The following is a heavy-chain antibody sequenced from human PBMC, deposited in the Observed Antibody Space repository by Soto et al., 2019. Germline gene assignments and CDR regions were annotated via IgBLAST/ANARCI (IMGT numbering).Heavy chain of an antibody. D-gene: IGHD5-12*01. V-gene: IGHV3-23*01. J-gene: IGHJ5*02. CDR2: LGGGGGGP. CDR3: VRCQVATGVSGWCTYFAP. CDR1: GFSLNTYA. Sequence: EVQLLESGGDLVQPGGSLRLSCSASGFSLNTYAMNWVRQAPGKGLEWVSSLGGGGGGPFYAASVQGRFTIVKDNSRNKLYLEMNGLRVEDTAMYYCVRCQVATGVSGWCTYFAPWGQGTLVTVSS.